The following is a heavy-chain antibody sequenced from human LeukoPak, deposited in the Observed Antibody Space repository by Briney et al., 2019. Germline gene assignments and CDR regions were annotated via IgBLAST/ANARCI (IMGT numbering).Heavy chain of an antibody. Sequence: GGSLRLSCAASGFTFSSYWMHWVCQAPGGGLVWVSRINGDGSTATYADSVKGRCTISRDNTNNTLYLQMNSLRAEDTAVYYCARSVRLNHDSGSYYAFDPWGQGTLVTVSS. CDR1: GFTFSSYW. J-gene: IGHJ5*02. CDR2: INGDGSTA. V-gene: IGHV3-74*03. CDR3: ARSVRLNHDSGSYYAFDP. D-gene: IGHD3-10*01.